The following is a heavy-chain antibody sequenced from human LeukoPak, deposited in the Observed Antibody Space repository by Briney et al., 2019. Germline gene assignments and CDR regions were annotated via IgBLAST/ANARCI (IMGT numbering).Heavy chain of an antibody. V-gene: IGHV4-34*01. D-gene: IGHD3-22*01. CDR3: ATEVQHYAGRVYDHVAFDI. J-gene: IGHJ3*02. Sequence: KPSDTLSMSNNLYARAWSRHYCRWTHQPTGGRQNWIGEMNHRRSTNYNASLKSRVTIFVDKSKNQFSLKLSSVAAADTAVYYCATEVQHYAGRVYDHVAFDIWGQGTMVTVSS. CDR1: ARAWSRHY. CDR2: MNHRRST.